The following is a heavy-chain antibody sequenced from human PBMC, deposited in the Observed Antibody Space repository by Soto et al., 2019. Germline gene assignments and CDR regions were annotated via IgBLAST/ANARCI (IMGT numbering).Heavy chain of an antibody. V-gene: IGHV2-26*01. CDR2: IFSNDEK. Sequence: DLEWLAHIFSNDEKSYSTSLKSRLTISKDTSKSQVVLTMTNMDPVDTATYYCARIRDSGYDFSAFDIWGQGTMVTVSS. D-gene: IGHD5-12*01. CDR3: ARIRDSGYDFSAFDI. J-gene: IGHJ3*02.